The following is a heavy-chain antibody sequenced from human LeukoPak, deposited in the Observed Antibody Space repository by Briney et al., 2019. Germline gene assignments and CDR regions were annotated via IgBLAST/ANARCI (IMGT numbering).Heavy chain of an antibody. D-gene: IGHD5-12*01. CDR1: GFTFSPYW. V-gene: IGHV3-7*03. CDR2: IMQDGSEK. CDR3: ARDRGNSGYDVQHY. Sequence: GGSLRLSCAASGFTFSPYWMTWVPEAPGRGGVGGGNIMQDGSEKNYVDSVEGRFTISRDNAKNSLYPQMHSLRAEDTAVYYCARDRGNSGYDVQHYWGQGTLVTVSS. J-gene: IGHJ4*02.